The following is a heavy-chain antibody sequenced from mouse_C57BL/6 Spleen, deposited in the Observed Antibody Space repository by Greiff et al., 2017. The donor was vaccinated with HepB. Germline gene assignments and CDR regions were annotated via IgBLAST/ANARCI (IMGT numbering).Heavy chain of an antibody. CDR3: ARAFYYGKRDYYFDY. CDR2: INPSNGGT. V-gene: IGHV1-53*01. D-gene: IGHD1-1*01. J-gene: IGHJ2*01. CDR1: GYTFTSYW. Sequence: VQLQQSGTELVKPGASVKLSCKASGYTFTSYWMHWVKQRPGQGLEWIGNINPSNGGTNYNEKFKSKATLTVDKSSSTAYMQLSSLTSEDSAVYYCARAFYYGKRDYYFDYWGQGTTLTVSS.